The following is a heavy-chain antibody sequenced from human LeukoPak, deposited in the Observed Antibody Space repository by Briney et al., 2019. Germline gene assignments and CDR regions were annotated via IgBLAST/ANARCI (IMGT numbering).Heavy chain of an antibody. V-gene: IGHV3-11*01. CDR2: ISSSGSTI. CDR3: ARDYRDDWLSLSYGMDV. J-gene: IGHJ6*02. D-gene: IGHD3-9*01. CDR1: GFTFSDYY. Sequence: GGSLRLSCAASGFTFSDYYMRWIRQAPGKGLEWVSYISSSGSTIYYADSVKGRFTISRDNAKNSLYLQMNSLRAEDTAVYYCARDYRDDWLSLSYGMDVWGQGTTVTVSS.